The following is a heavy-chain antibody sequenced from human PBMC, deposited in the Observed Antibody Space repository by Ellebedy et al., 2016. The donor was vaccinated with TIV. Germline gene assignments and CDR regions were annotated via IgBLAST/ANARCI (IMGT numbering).Heavy chain of an antibody. J-gene: IGHJ5*02. CDR3: ARRGSYGDYAVQVNPWFDP. V-gene: IGHV3-7*01. CDR2: LRQDGDAK. CDR1: GFSFRSYL. D-gene: IGHD4-17*01. Sequence: GESLKISCIASGFSFRSYLMSWVRQAPGKRLEWVANLRQDGDAKYYVDSVKGRFTISRDNAKNSLYLQMNGLRAEDTAVYYCARRGSYGDYAVQVNPWFDPWGQGTLVTVSS.